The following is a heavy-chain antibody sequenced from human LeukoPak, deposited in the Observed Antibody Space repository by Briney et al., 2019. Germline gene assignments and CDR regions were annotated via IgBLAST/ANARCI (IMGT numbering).Heavy chain of an antibody. CDR3: ARDPGRRPPTIFDY. Sequence: GGSLRLSCAASGFTFSSYAMHWVRQAPGKGLEWVAIMAYDGSVKYYAESVKGRFTISTDNSKNTLYPQMNSLRAEDTAVYYCARDPGRRPPTIFDYWGQGTLVTVSS. CDR2: MAYDGSVK. V-gene: IGHV3-30*04. D-gene: IGHD1-14*01. J-gene: IGHJ4*02. CDR1: GFTFSSYA.